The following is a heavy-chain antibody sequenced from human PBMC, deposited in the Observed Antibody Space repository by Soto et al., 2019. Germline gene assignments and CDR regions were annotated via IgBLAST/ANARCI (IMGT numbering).Heavy chain of an antibody. J-gene: IGHJ4*02. D-gene: IGHD3-9*01. V-gene: IGHV4-59*01. CDR1: GGSFSAYY. CDR2: IYYSGST. CDR3: ARMPSAGSYRRGYYFDY. Sequence: SETLSLTCAVYGGSFSAYYWSWIRQPPGKGLEWIGYIYYSGSTNYNPSLKSRVTISVDTSKNQFSLKLSSVTAADTAVYYCARMPSAGSYRRGYYFDYWGQGTLVTVSS.